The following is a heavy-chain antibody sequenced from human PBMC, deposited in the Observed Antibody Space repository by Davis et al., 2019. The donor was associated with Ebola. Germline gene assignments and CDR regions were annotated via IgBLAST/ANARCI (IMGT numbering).Heavy chain of an antibody. CDR1: GFTFSDYY. CDR2: INHSGST. CDR3: ARGAGIAADY. Sequence: ESLKISCAASGFTFSDYYMSWIRQPPGKGLEWIGEINHSGSTNYNPSLKSRVTISVDTSKNQFSLKLSSVTAADTAVYYCARGAGIAADYWGQGTLVTVSS. V-gene: IGHV4-34*01. D-gene: IGHD6-13*01. J-gene: IGHJ4*02.